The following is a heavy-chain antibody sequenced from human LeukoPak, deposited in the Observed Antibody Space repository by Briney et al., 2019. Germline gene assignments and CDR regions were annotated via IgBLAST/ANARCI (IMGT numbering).Heavy chain of an antibody. CDR1: GFTFSSYA. D-gene: IGHD3-22*01. J-gene: IGHJ4*02. CDR3: AKSITMIVVVSTNDY. CDR2: ISGSGGST. Sequence: GSLSHSGAASGFTFSSYAVSWVGQAPGKGLEWVSAISGSGGSTYNADSVTGRFTISRDNSKNTLYLQMNSLRAEDTAVYYCAKSITMIVVVSTNDYWGQG. V-gene: IGHV3-23*01.